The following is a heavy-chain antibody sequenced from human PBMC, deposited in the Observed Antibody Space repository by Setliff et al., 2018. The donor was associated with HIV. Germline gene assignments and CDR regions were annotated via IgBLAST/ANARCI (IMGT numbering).Heavy chain of an antibody. V-gene: IGHV4-4*07. J-gene: IGHJ4*02. Sequence: PSETLSLTCTVSGGSISGDFWTWIRQPAGEGLEWIGRTHASGTTQCEPSLKSRVTVSIDTAKTQFSLNLTSVTAADTAVYYCARLRGYDYDYEGHYFDYWGQGSLVTVSS. CDR1: GGSISGDF. CDR2: THASGTT. CDR3: ARLRGYDYDYEGHYFDY. D-gene: IGHD3-22*01.